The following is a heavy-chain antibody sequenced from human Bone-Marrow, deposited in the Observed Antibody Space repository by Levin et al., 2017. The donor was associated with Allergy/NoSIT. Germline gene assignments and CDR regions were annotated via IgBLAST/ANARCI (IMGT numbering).Heavy chain of an antibody. CDR1: GGSFSGYY. CDR2: INHSGST. Sequence: ASETLSLTCAVYGGSFSGYYWSWIRQPPGKGLEWIGEINHSGSTNYNPSLKSRVTISVDTSKNQFSLKLSSVTAADTAVYYCARALGYCSSTSCYASDYWGQGTLVTVSS. D-gene: IGHD2-2*01. CDR3: ARALGYCSSTSCYASDY. J-gene: IGHJ4*02. V-gene: IGHV4-34*01.